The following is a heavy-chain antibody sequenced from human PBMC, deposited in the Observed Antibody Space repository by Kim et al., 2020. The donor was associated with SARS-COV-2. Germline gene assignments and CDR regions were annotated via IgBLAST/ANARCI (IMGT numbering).Heavy chain of an antibody. Sequence: GGSLRLSCAASGFTFSSYGMHWVRQAPGKGLEWVAVIWYDGSNEYYADSVKGRFTISRDNSKNTLYLQMNSLRAEDTAVYYCARDGGYSYGDSNYYYYGMDVWGQGTTVTVSS. J-gene: IGHJ6*02. CDR3: ARDGGYSYGDSNYYYYGMDV. D-gene: IGHD5-18*01. CDR1: GFTFSSYG. CDR2: IWYDGSNE. V-gene: IGHV3-33*08.